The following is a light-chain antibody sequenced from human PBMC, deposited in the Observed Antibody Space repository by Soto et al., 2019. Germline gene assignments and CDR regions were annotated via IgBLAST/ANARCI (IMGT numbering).Light chain of an antibody. CDR2: AAS. V-gene: IGKV1-17*01. Sequence: DIQMTQSPSSLSASVGDRVTITCRASQGIRNALGWYQQKPGKAPKRLIYAASSLQSGVPSRFSGSGSGTEFTLTISSLQPEDFATYYCLHHNTYPPYTFGQGTKLEIK. CDR1: QGIRNA. J-gene: IGKJ2*01. CDR3: LHHNTYPPYT.